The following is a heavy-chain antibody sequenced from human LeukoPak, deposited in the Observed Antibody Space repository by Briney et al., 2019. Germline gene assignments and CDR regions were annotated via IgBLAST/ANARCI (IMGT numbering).Heavy chain of an antibody. CDR3: AIGELSSSWQPRRGGGHGSSL. CDR2: INHSGST. V-gene: IGHV4-39*07. J-gene: IGHJ4*02. D-gene: IGHD6-13*01. CDR1: GGSISSSSYY. Sequence: SETLSLTCTVSGGSISSSSYYWSWIRQPPGKGLEWIGEINHSGSTNYNPSLKSRVTISVDTSKNQFSLKLSSVTAADTAVYYCAIGELSSSWQPRRGGGHGSSLWGQGTLVTVSS.